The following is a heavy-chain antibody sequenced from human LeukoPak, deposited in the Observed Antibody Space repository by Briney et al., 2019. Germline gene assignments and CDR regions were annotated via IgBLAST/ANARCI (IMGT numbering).Heavy chain of an antibody. CDR3: TRHLGDGYNLLVGGSVPYYFDY. Sequence: PGGSLRPSCAASGFTFSGSAMHWVRQASGKGLEWVGRIRSKANSYATAYAASVKGRFTISRDDSKNTAYLQMNSLKTEDTAVYYCTRHLGDGYNLLVGGSVPYYFDYWGQGTLVTVSS. CDR1: GFTFSGSA. D-gene: IGHD5-24*01. V-gene: IGHV3-73*01. CDR2: IRSKANSYAT. J-gene: IGHJ4*02.